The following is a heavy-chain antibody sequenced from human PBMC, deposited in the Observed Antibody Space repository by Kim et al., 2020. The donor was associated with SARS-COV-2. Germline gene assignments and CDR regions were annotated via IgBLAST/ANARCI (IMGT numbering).Heavy chain of an antibody. CDR3: AGVSFASGGFGELSR. V-gene: IGHV4-39*01. J-gene: IGHJ4*02. Sequence: PSLKSRVTISVDTSKNQFSLKLSSVTAADTAVYYCAGVSFASGGFGELSRWGQGTLVTVSS. D-gene: IGHD3-10*01.